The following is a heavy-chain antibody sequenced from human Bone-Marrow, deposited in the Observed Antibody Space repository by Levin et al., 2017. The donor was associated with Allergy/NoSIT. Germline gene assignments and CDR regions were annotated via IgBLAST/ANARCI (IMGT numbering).Heavy chain of an antibody. Sequence: SLRLSFSSSFFTFIIYIINIFLLSPFNLLYFFSSIISSNNFIYYAYSVKGRFTIFRDDAKNSLYLQMNSLRAEDTAIYYCARGGYNVDYYLWTFDYWGQGTLATVSS. CDR1: FFTFIIYI. D-gene: IGHD1-14*01. V-gene: IGHV3-21*01. J-gene: IGHJ4*02. CDR3: ARGGYNVDYYLWTFDY. CDR2: IISSNNFI.